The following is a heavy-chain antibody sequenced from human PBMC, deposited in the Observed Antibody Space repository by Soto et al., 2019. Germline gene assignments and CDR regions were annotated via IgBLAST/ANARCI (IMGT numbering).Heavy chain of an antibody. D-gene: IGHD3-10*01. CDR2: ISDGGDLT. V-gene: IGHV3-23*01. CDR3: ARRVIGSSRAFDI. Sequence: GGSLRLSCAASGFAFSSHPMSWVRQAPEKGLEWVAGISDGGDLTYNADSVRGRFTISRDNSRNTLYLQMNRLRAEDTAVYYCARRVIGSSRAFDIWGQGTMVTVSS. CDR1: GFAFSSHP. J-gene: IGHJ3*02.